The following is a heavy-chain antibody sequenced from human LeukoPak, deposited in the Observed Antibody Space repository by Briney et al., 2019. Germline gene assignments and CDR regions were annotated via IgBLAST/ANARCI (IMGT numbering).Heavy chain of an antibody. Sequence: SGGSLRLSCAASGFIFSSFAMNWVRQAPGKGLEWVSGITGSGGSTYYADSVKGRFTISRDNARNSLYLQMNTLRAEDTAVYSCARGADGVSSNSRGWFDPWGQGTLVTVSS. D-gene: IGHD2-15*01. CDR1: GFIFSSFA. V-gene: IGHV3-23*01. CDR2: ITGSGGST. J-gene: IGHJ5*02. CDR3: ARGADGVSSNSRGWFDP.